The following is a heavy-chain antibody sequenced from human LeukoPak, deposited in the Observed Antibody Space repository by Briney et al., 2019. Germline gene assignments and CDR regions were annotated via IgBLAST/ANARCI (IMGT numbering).Heavy chain of an antibody. CDR1: GFPFGESC. V-gene: IGHV3-7*05. CDR2: INQDGSKK. CDR3: ARWSSGWEFDY. Sequence: PGGSLRLSCAASGFPFGESCMTWVRQAPGEGLQWVAHINQDGSKKYYLDSGMGRFTISRDNAKTSLYLQMNSLKAEDTAVYYCARWSSGWEFDYWGQGTLVSVSS. J-gene: IGHJ4*02. D-gene: IGHD6-19*01.